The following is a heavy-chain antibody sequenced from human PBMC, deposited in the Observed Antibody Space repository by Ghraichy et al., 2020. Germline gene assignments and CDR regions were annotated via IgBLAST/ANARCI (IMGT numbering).Heavy chain of an antibody. D-gene: IGHD6-6*01. CDR1: GYTFTGYY. J-gene: IGHJ5*02. CDR2: INPNSGGT. CDR3: ARAYSSSVVLLNWFDP. Sequence: ASVKVSCKASGYTFTGYYMHWVRQAPGQGLEWMGWINPNSGGTNYAQKFQGRVTMTRDTSISTAYMELSRLRSDDTAVYYCARAYSSSVVLLNWFDPWGQGTLVTV. V-gene: IGHV1-2*02.